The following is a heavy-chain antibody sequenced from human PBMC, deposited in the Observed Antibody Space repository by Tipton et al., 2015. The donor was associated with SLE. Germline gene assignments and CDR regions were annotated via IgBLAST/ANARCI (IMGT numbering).Heavy chain of an antibody. CDR1: GGSFSGYY. D-gene: IGHD3-10*02. CDR3: ASVPGDGS. CDR2: INHSGST. V-gene: IGHV4-34*01. Sequence: TLSLTCAVYGGSFSGYYWSWIRQPPGKGLEGIGKINHSGSTNYNPSLKSRVTISVDTSKNQFSLKLRSVTAADTAVYYCASVPGDGSWGQGTRAPVPS. J-gene: IGHJ5*02.